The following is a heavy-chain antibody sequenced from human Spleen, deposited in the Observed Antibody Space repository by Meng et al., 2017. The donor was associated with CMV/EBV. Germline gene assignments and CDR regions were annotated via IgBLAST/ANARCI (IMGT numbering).Heavy chain of an antibody. D-gene: IGHD6-13*01. CDR2: ASGRGGST. CDR1: GFTLSSYA. Sequence: GESLKIFCAASGFTLSSYAMGWVRQAPGKGLEWVSTASGRGGSTYYADSVKGRVTISRDNSKNTLYLQMNSLRADDTAVYYCARVKPYTSSWHYFDYWGQGTLVTVSS. V-gene: IGHV3-23*01. CDR3: ARVKPYTSSWHYFDY. J-gene: IGHJ4*02.